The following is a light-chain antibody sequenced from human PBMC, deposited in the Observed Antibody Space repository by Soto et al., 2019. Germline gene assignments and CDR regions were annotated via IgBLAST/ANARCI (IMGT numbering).Light chain of an antibody. V-gene: IGKV3-11*01. Sequence: EVVLTQSPATLSLSPGERATLSCRASQSLGIYLAWYQQKPGQAPRLLIYDASNRATGIPARFSGSGSGTDFTLTIDSLEPEDFAIYYCQQRSNWPRFFTFGPGTKVDIK. CDR3: QQRSNWPRFFT. J-gene: IGKJ3*01. CDR2: DAS. CDR1: QSLGIY.